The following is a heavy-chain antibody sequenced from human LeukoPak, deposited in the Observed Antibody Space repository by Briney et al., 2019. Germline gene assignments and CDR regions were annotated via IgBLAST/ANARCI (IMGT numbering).Heavy chain of an antibody. D-gene: IGHD3-9*01. V-gene: IGHV3-30-3*01. CDR3: ARDGYDILTGYYAYHFDY. Sequence: GGSLRPSCVASGFTFSSYAVHWVRQAPGKGLEWVAVISHDVSNKYYADSVKGRFTISRDNSKNTLYLQMNSLRVEDTALYYCARDGYDILTGYYAYHFDYWGQGTLVTVSS. CDR1: GFTFSSYA. CDR2: ISHDVSNK. J-gene: IGHJ4*02.